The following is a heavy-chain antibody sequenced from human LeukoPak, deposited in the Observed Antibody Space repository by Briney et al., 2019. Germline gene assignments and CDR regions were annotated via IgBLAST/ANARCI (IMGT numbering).Heavy chain of an antibody. Sequence: GASVKVSYKASGYTFTSYGISWVRQAPGQGLEWMGWINPDSGGTKYAQKFQDRVTMTSDTSISTAYMELSRLRSDDTAVYYCARDHLLFRQPPNWFDPWGQGTLVTVSS. J-gene: IGHJ5*02. CDR3: ARDHLLFRQPPNWFDP. D-gene: IGHD1-14*01. V-gene: IGHV1-2*02. CDR2: INPDSGGT. CDR1: GYTFTSYG.